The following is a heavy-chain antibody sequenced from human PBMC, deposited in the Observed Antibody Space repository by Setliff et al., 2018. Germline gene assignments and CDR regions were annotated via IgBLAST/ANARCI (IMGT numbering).Heavy chain of an antibody. J-gene: IGHJ4*02. CDR1: GESIDSVATGNHY. V-gene: IGHV4-61*01. CDR3: ARGGTFRYFDY. D-gene: IGHD5-12*01. CDR2: VFYNGAT. Sequence: PSETLSLTCIVSGESIDSVATGNHYWSWIRQPPGKGLEFIGYVFYNGATKYDPSLKSRVTMSVDTSKNQFSLKLNSMTTADTAVYYCARGGTFRYFDYWGQGTPVTVSS.